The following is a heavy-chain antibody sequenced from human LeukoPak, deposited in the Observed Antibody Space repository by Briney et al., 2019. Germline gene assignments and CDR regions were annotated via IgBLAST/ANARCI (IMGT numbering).Heavy chain of an antibody. V-gene: IGHV3-21*04. J-gene: IGHJ4*02. Sequence: GGSLRLSCVASGFTLSSYNMKWVRQAPGKRLEWVSSISWRSSDIEYADSVKGRFTISRDNSKNTLYLQMNSLRAEDTAVYYCASYSSRVDYWGQGTLVTVSS. D-gene: IGHD6-13*01. CDR2: ISWRSSDI. CDR3: ASYSSRVDY. CDR1: GFTLSSYN.